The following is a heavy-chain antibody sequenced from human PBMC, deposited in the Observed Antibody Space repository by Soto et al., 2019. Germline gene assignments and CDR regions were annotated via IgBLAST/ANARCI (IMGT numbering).Heavy chain of an antibody. D-gene: IGHD3-16*02. Sequence: SETLSLTCTVSGGSFSSYYWSWIRQPPGKGLEWIGYIYYTGTATYNPSLKSRVTISVDTSKSQFSLNLKSVTAADTAVYYCARVPSAYYDYVWGSYRSSFGYYGMDVWGQGTTVTVSS. CDR2: IYYTGTA. CDR3: ARVPSAYYDYVWGSYRSSFGYYGMDV. J-gene: IGHJ6*02. CDR1: GGSFSSYY. V-gene: IGHV4-59*01.